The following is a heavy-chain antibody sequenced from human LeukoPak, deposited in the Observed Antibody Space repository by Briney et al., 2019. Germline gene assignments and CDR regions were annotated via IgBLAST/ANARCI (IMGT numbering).Heavy chain of an antibody. CDR3: AREASGYYSDL. Sequence: GGSLRLSCVASGFTFSSHGMHWVRQAPGKGLEWVAVIWNDGSRTLYADSVKGRFTITRDNSKNTLYLQVNSLRAEDTAVYYCAREASGYYSDLWGQGTLVTVSS. CDR1: GFTFSSHG. V-gene: IGHV3-33*01. J-gene: IGHJ5*02. CDR2: IWNDGSRT. D-gene: IGHD3-3*01.